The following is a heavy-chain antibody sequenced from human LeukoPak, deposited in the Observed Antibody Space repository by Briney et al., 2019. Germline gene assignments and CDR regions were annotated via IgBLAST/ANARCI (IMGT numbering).Heavy chain of an antibody. J-gene: IGHJ3*02. Sequence: ASVKVSCKASGYTFTGYYMHWVRQAPGQGLEWMGWINPNSGGTNYAQKFQGRVTMTRNTSISTAYMELSSLRSEDTAVYYCAISSSWYTVAFDIWGQGTMVTVSS. CDR2: INPNSGGT. D-gene: IGHD6-13*01. V-gene: IGHV1-2*02. CDR3: AISSSWYTVAFDI. CDR1: GYTFTGYY.